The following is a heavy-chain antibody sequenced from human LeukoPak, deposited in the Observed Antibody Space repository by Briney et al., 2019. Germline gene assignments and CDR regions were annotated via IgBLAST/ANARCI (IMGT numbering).Heavy chain of an antibody. D-gene: IGHD6-13*01. V-gene: IGHV3-30*18. Sequence: PSETLSLTCAVYGGSFSGYYWSWIRQPPGKGLEWVAVISYDGSNKDYADSVKGRFTISRDNSKNTLYLQMNSLRAEDTAVYYCAKDREGYSSSWTLNYWGQGTLVTVSS. J-gene: IGHJ4*02. CDR3: AKDREGYSSSWTLNY. CDR1: GGSFSGYY. CDR2: ISYDGSNK.